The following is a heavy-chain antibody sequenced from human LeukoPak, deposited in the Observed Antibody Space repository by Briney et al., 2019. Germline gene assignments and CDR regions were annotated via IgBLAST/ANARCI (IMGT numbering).Heavy chain of an antibody. Sequence: GGSLRLSCTGSGFTLRNYWMHWVRQVSGKRLVWVSRISGDGSVTNYADSVQGRFTISRDNAENILYLQINNLRSEDTTVYYCARYSSSSGGASYYLDYWGHGTLVTVSS. CDR3: ARYSSSSGGASYYLDY. V-gene: IGHV3-74*01. CDR2: ISGDGSVT. CDR1: GFTLRNYW. J-gene: IGHJ4*01. D-gene: IGHD6-6*01.